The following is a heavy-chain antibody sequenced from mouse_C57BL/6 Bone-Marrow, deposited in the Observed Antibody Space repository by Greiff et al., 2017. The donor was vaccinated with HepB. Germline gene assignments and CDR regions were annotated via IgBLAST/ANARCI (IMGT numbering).Heavy chain of an antibody. J-gene: IGHJ4*01. CDR2: IDPSDSYT. V-gene: IGHV1-69*01. Sequence: QVQLQQPGAELVMPGASVKLSCKASGYTFTSYWMHWVQQRPGQGLEWIGEIDPSDSYTNYNQKFKGKSTLTVDKSSSTAYMQLSSLTSEDSAVYYCASKGGNYAMDYWGQGTSVTVSS. CDR1: GYTFTSYW. CDR3: ASKGGNYAMDY.